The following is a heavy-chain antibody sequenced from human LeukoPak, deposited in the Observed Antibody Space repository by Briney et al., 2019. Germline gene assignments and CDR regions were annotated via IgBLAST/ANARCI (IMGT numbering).Heavy chain of an antibody. J-gene: IGHJ4*02. D-gene: IGHD6-13*01. Sequence: GGSLRLSCAASGFTFGCYAMSWVRQAPGKGLEWVSAISGSGGSTYYADSVKGRFTISRDNSKNTLYLQMNSLRAEDTAVYYCAKDRVEGIAESYFDYWGQGTLVTVSS. CDR1: GFTFGCYA. CDR2: ISGSGGST. V-gene: IGHV3-23*01. CDR3: AKDRVEGIAESYFDY.